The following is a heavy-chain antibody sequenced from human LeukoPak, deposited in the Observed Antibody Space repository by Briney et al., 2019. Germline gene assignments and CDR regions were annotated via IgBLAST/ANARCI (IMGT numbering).Heavy chain of an antibody. CDR1: GFSFSDHY. CDR3: ARVGDYYDSRGYSTDAFDI. V-gene: IGHV3-72*01. D-gene: IGHD3-22*01. Sequence: GGSLRLSCAASGFSFSDHYMDWVRQAPGKGLEWVGRIRNGAKSYTTQYAPSVKDRFTSSRDESRKSLYLQMNSLKTEDMAVYFCARVGDYYDSRGYSTDAFDIWGQGTMVTVSS. CDR2: IRNGAKSYTT. J-gene: IGHJ3*02.